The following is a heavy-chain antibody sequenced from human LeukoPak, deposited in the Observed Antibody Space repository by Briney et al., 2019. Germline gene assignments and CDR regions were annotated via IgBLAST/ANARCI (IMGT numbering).Heavy chain of an antibody. J-gene: IGHJ6*03. Sequence: GGSLRLSCAASGFTFSSYAMSWVRQAPGKGLEWVSAISGSGGSTYYADSVKGRFTISRDNSKNTLYLQMNSLRAEDTAVYYCARDFHQESYDFWSGPMRYYYMDVWGKGTTVTVSS. V-gene: IGHV3-23*01. CDR2: ISGSGGST. D-gene: IGHD3-3*01. CDR1: GFTFSSYA. CDR3: ARDFHQESYDFWSGPMRYYYMDV.